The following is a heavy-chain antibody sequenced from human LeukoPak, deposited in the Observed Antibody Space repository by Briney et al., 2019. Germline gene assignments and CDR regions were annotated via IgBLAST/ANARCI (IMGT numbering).Heavy chain of an antibody. CDR2: IESKTDGGTT. CDR1: GFSFSDAW. V-gene: IGHV3-15*04. D-gene: IGHD3-10*01. Sequence: GGSHRLSCAASGFSFSDAWMSWVRQIPGKGLEWVGRIESKTDGGTTDYAAPVKGRFTISRDDSTNTLYLQMNSLKSEDTAVYYCTTYGSGRKFDYWGQGILVAVSS. J-gene: IGHJ4*02. CDR3: TTYGSGRKFDY.